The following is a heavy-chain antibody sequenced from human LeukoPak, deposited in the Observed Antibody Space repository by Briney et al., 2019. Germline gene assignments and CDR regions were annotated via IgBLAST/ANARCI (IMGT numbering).Heavy chain of an antibody. V-gene: IGHV4-4*07. Sequence: SETLSLTCTVSGGSISSYYWSWIRQPAGKGLEWIGRIYTSGSTNYNPSLKSRVTMSVDTSKNQFSLKLSSVTAADTAVYYCARDRSVDTAYPSYYYYYMDVWGKGTTVTVSS. CDR1: GGSISSYY. CDR2: IYTSGST. D-gene: IGHD5-18*01. CDR3: ARDRSVDTAYPSYYYYYMDV. J-gene: IGHJ6*03.